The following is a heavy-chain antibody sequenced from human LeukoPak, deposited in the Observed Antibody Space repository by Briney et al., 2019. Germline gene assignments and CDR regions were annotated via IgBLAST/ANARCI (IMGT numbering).Heavy chain of an antibody. CDR2: INPSGGST. V-gene: IGHV1-46*01. CDR3: AREPVGWGGIAVAGSFDY. CDR1: GYTFTSYY. J-gene: IGHJ4*02. D-gene: IGHD6-19*01. Sequence: ASVKVSCKASGYTFTSYYMHWVRQAPGQGLEWMGIINPSGGSTSYAQKFQGRVTMTRDTSTSTVYMELSSLRSEDTAVYYCAREPVGWGGIAVAGSFDYWGQGTLVTVSS.